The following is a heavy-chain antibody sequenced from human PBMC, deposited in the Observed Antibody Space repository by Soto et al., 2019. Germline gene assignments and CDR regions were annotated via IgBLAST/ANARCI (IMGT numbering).Heavy chain of an antibody. D-gene: IGHD3-22*01. CDR3: ANKSSGFQRGWFDP. Sequence: QVQLQESGPGLVKPSGTLSLTCAVSGGSISSSNWWSWVRQPPGKGLEWIGEIYHRGSTNYNPSLKSRVTISVDKSKTQCSLKLSSVTAADTAVYYCANKSSGFQRGWFDPWGQGTLVTVSS. V-gene: IGHV4-4*02. J-gene: IGHJ5*02. CDR2: IYHRGST. CDR1: GGSISSSNW.